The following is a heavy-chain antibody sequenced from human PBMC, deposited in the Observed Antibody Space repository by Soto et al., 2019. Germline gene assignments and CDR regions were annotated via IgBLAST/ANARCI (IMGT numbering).Heavy chain of an antibody. CDR1: GDSINSRY. V-gene: IGHV4-59*11. J-gene: IGHJ4*02. D-gene: IGHD6-13*01. CDR2: IDYVGST. Sequence: SETLSLTCSVSGDSINSRYWSWIRQPPGKGLEWIGYIDYVGSTNYAPSLQSRVNMSVDTSKNQVSLKLRYVTAADTAVYYCVRQRVNYFDFWAQETLVTVSS. CDR3: VRQRVNYFDF.